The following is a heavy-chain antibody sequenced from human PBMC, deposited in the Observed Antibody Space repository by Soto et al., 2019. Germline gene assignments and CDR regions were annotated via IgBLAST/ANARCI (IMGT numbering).Heavy chain of an antibody. CDR2: INTNTGNP. D-gene: IGHD3-3*01. Sequence: ASVKVSCKASGYTFTSYAMNWVRQAPGQGLEWMGGINTNTGNPTYAQGFTGRFVFSLDTSVSTAYLQICSLKAEDTAVYYCASTDFWSGYDTPGYYYYGMDVWGQGTTVTVSS. CDR1: GYTFTSYA. V-gene: IGHV7-4-1*01. CDR3: ASTDFWSGYDTPGYYYYGMDV. J-gene: IGHJ6*02.